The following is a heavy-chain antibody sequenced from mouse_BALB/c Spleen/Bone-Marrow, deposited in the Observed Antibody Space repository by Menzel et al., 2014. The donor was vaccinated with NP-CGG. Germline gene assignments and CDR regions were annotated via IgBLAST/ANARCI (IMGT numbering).Heavy chain of an antibody. CDR2: IYPGNVNT. J-gene: IGHJ4*01. D-gene: IGHD1-1*01. CDR1: GYTFTSYY. Sequence: QVQLQQSGPELVKPGASVRISCKASGYTFTSYYIHWVKQRPGQGLEWIGWIYPGNVNTKYNEKFKGKATLTADKSSSTAHMQLSSLTTEDSAIYFCARLYYGSSYAMDCWGQGSSVTVSS. CDR3: ARLYYGSSYAMDC. V-gene: IGHV1S56*01.